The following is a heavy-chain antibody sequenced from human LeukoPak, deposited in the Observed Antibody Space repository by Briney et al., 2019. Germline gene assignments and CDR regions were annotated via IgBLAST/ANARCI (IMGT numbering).Heavy chain of an antibody. CDR3: ARNPGGWFDP. Sequence: PSETLSLTCAVYGGSFSGYYWSWIRQPPGKGPEWIGEINHSGSTNYNPSLKSRVTISVDTSKNQFSLKLSSVTAADTAVYYCARNPGGWFDPWGQGTLVTVSS. D-gene: IGHD1-14*01. V-gene: IGHV4-34*01. J-gene: IGHJ5*02. CDR2: INHSGST. CDR1: GGSFSGYY.